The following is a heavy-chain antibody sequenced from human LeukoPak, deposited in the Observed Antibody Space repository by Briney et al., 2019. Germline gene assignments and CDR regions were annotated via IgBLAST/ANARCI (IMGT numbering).Heavy chain of an antibody. CDR3: ARLYCSGGSCYLGWFDP. Sequence: GESLRISCKGSGYSFTSYWISWVRQMPGKGQEWMGRIDASDSYTNYSPSFQGHVTISADKSISTAYLQWSSLKASDTAMYYCARLYCSGGSCYLGWFDPWGQGTLVTVSS. V-gene: IGHV5-10-1*01. CDR2: IDASDSYT. CDR1: GYSFTSYW. J-gene: IGHJ5*02. D-gene: IGHD2-15*01.